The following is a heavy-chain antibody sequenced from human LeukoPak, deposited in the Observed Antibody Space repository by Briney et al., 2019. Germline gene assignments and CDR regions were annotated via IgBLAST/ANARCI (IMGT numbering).Heavy chain of an antibody. CDR3: AKVGLWCGSGYSYFDY. CDR1: GFTFRSNG. J-gene: IGHJ4*02. V-gene: IGHV3-30*02. Sequence: GGSLRLSCAASGFTFRSNGMHWGGQAPGKGLGWGAFIQCSSSNNYYTTSANDRFTISNLNSNNPLYLQINILRSEDTAVYYSAKVGLWCGSGYSYFDYWGQGTLVTVSS. CDR2: IQCSSSNN. D-gene: IGHD3-22*01.